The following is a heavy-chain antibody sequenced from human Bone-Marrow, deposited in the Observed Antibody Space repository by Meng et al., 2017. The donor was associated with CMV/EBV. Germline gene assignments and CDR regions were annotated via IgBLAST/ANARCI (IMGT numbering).Heavy chain of an antibody. CDR2: IYYSGST. J-gene: IGHJ5*02. V-gene: IGHV4-61*01. Sequence: CTVSGGSFSSGSYYWSWIRQPPGKGLEWIGYIYYSGSTNYNPSLKSRVTISVDTSKNQFSLKLSSVTAADTAVYYCARGWEPAEFDPWGQGTLVTVSS. CDR1: GGSFSSGSYY. D-gene: IGHD1-26*01. CDR3: ARGWEPAEFDP.